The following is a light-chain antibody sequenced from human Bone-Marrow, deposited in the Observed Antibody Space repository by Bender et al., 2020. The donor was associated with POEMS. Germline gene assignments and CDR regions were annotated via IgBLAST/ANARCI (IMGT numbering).Light chain of an antibody. V-gene: IGLV2-23*01. CDR2: EGT. J-gene: IGLJ3*02. Sequence: QSALTQPASVSGSPGQSITLSCTGTSSDVGNYNLVSWYQQYPGKAPKLLIYEGTKRPSGVSNRFSGSKSGNTASLTLSGLQAEDEAEYYCCSYAGSSTWVFGGGTKVTVL. CDR1: SSDVGNYNL. CDR3: CSYAGSSTWV.